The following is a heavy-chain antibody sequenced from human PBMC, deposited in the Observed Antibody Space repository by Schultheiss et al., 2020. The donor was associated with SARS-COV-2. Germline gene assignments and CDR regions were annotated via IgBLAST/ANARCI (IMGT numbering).Heavy chain of an antibody. CDR1: GFTFSSYG. CDR3: ARALDYDSSGYQFDY. Sequence: GGSLRLSCAASGFTFSSYGMHWVRQAPGKGLEWVAVIWYDGSNKYYADSVKGRFTISRDNSKNTLYLQMNSLRAEDTAVYYCARALDYDSSGYQFDYWGQGTLVTVSS. CDR2: IWYDGSNK. V-gene: IGHV3-33*08. D-gene: IGHD3-22*01. J-gene: IGHJ4*02.